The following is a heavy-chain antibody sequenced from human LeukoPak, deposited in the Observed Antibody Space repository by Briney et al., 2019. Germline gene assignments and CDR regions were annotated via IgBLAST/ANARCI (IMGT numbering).Heavy chain of an antibody. V-gene: IGHV4-59*01. CDR1: GGSISSYY. CDR3: ARWAAPYYFDC. Sequence: SETLSLTCPVSGGSISSYYWSWIRQPPGKGLEWIGYIYYTGSTNYNPSLKSRVTISVDTSKNQFSLKLSSVTAADTAVYYCARWAAPYYFDCWGRGTLVTVSS. CDR2: IYYTGST. D-gene: IGHD2-15*01. J-gene: IGHJ4*02.